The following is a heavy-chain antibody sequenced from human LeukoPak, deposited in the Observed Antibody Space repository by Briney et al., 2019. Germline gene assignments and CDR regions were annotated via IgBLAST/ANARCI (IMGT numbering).Heavy chain of an antibody. CDR3: ARESEMGITMVRASYYMDV. CDR2: IKQDGSEK. Sequence: PGGSLRLSCAASGFTFSSYWMSWVRQAPGKGLEWVANIKQDGSEKYYVDSVKGRFTISRDNAKNSLYLQMNSLRAEDTAVCYCARESEMGITMVRASYYMDVWGKGTTVTVSS. J-gene: IGHJ6*03. D-gene: IGHD3-10*01. V-gene: IGHV3-7*01. CDR1: GFTFSSYW.